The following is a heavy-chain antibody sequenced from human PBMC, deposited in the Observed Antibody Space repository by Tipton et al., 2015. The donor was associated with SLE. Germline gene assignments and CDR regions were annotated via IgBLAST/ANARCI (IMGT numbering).Heavy chain of an antibody. Sequence: TLSLTCTVSGGSINTYYWSWIRQPPEKGLEWIGYIYYSGSTNYNPSLKSRVTISVDTSKNQFSPKLSSVTAADTAVYYCARDFKGIVADYFDYWGQGTLVTVSS. D-gene: IGHD1-26*01. V-gene: IGHV4-59*01. CDR3: ARDFKGIVADYFDY. CDR2: IYYSGST. CDR1: GGSINTYY. J-gene: IGHJ4*02.